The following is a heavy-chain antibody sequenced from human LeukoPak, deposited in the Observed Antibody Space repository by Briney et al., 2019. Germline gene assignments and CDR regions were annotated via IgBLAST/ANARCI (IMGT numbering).Heavy chain of an antibody. CDR3: AREWQDDGMDV. D-gene: IGHD5-24*01. CDR1: GGTFSSYA. CDR2: IIPIFGTA. J-gene: IGHJ6*02. V-gene: IGHV1-69*05. Sequence: SVKVSCKASGGTFSSYAISWVRPAPGQGREWMGGIIPIFGTANYAQKFQGRVTITTDESTSTAYMELSSLRAEDTAVYYCAREWQDDGMDVWGQGTTVTVSS.